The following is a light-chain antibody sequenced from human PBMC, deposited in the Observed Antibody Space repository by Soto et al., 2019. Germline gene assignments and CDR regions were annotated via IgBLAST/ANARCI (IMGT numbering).Light chain of an antibody. Sequence: IGFTQSASTLSLSPGERATLSGRASPSASGSNLAWYQQKPGQAPRLLIYGASSRATGIPDRFSGSGSGTNFTLTFSRLEPEDFAVYYCRQYFSLPLTFGGGTKVDIK. V-gene: IGKV3-20*01. CDR3: RQYFSLPLT. J-gene: IGKJ4*01. CDR2: GAS. CDR1: PSASGSN.